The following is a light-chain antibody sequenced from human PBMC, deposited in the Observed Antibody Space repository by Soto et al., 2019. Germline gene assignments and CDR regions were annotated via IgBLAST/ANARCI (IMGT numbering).Light chain of an antibody. CDR2: EVS. V-gene: IGLV2-14*01. CDR3: SSYTSTSTLVV. CDR1: SSDVGGYNY. Sequence: QSALTQPASVSGSPGQSITISCTGTSSDVGGYNYVSWHQQHPGKAPKLMIHEVSSRPSGVSTRLSGSKSGNTASLTISGLQAEDEADYYCSSYTSTSTLVVFGGGTKLTVL. J-gene: IGLJ2*01.